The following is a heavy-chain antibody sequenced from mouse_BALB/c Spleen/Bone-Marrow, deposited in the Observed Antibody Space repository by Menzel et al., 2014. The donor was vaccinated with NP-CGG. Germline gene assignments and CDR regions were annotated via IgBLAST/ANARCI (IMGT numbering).Heavy chain of an antibody. CDR1: EYEFPSHD. D-gene: IGHD1-1*01. CDR2: INSDGGST. V-gene: IGHV5-2*01. J-gene: IGHJ3*01. Sequence: EVQRVESGGGLVQPGESLKLSCESNEYEFPSHDMSWVRKTPEKRLELVAAINSDGGSTYYPDTMERRFIISRDNSKKPPSLKISSLRSEAPAFYSCPRQGDYYGSSLFAYWGQGPLVTVSA. CDR3: PRQGDYYGSSLFAY.